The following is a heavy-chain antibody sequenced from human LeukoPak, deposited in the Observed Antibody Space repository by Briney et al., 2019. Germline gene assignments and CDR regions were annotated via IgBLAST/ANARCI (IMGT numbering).Heavy chain of an antibody. V-gene: IGHV5-51*01. CDR2: IYPGDSDT. CDR3: ARHSKDYYDSSGYYYVGDNWFDP. Sequence: GEFLKISCKGSGYSFTSYWIGWVRQMPGKGLEWMGIIYPGDSDTRYSPSFQGQVTISADKSISTAYLQWSSLKASDTAMYYCARHSKDYYDSSGYYYVGDNWFDPWGQGTLVTVSS. D-gene: IGHD3-22*01. J-gene: IGHJ5*02. CDR1: GYSFTSYW.